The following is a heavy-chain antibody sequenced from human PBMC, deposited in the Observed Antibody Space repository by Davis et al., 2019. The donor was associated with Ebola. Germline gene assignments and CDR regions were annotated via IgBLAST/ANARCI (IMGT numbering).Heavy chain of an antibody. CDR2: ISGSGGST. CDR1: GFTFSSYA. CDR3: AKDRVVVAATPDWFDP. V-gene: IGHV3-23*01. D-gene: IGHD2-15*01. Sequence: GESLKISCAASGFTFSSYAMSWVRQAPGKGLEWVSAISGSGGSTYYADSVKGRFTISRANSTNTLYLQMNSLRAEDTAVYYCAKDRVVVAATPDWFDPWGQGTLVTVSS. J-gene: IGHJ5*02.